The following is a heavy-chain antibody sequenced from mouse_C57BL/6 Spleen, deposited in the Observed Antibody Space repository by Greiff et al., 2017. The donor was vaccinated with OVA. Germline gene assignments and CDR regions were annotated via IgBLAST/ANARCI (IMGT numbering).Heavy chain of an antibody. D-gene: IGHD2-2*01. CDR1: GFTFSDYG. CDR2: ISSGSSTI. CDR3: ARGGYHWYFDV. Sequence: EVNLVESGGGLVKPGGSLKLSCAASGFTFSDYGMHWVRQAPEKGLEWVAYISSGSSTIYYADTVKGRFTISRDNAKNTLFLQMTSLRSEDTAMDYCARGGYHWYFDVWGTGTTVTVSS. V-gene: IGHV5-17*01. J-gene: IGHJ1*03.